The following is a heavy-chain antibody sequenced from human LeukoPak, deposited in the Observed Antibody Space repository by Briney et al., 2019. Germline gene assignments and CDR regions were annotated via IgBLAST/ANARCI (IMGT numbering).Heavy chain of an antibody. D-gene: IGHD2-21*01. V-gene: IGHV1-8*02. CDR1: GYTFINYY. CDR2: MNPNSGNT. J-gene: IGHJ5*02. Sequence: ASVKVSCKASGYTFINYYIHWVRQATGQGLEWMGWMNPNSGNTGYAQKFQGRVTMTRNTSISTAYMELSSLRSEDTAVYYCARSKRGINWFDPWGQGTLVTVSS. CDR3: ARSKRGINWFDP.